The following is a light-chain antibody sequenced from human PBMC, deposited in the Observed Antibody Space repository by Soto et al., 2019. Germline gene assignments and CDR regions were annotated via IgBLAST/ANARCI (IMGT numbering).Light chain of an antibody. V-gene: IGLV1-51*01. CDR3: GTWDSSLSVGL. Sequence: QSVLSQSPSASGTPGQRVTISCSGSSSNIGSNYVFWYQQLPGTAPKLLIYDNNKRPSGIPDRFSGSKSGTSATLGITGLQTGDEADYYCGTWDSSLSVGLFGGGTQLTVL. J-gene: IGLJ2*01. CDR1: SSNIGSNY. CDR2: DNN.